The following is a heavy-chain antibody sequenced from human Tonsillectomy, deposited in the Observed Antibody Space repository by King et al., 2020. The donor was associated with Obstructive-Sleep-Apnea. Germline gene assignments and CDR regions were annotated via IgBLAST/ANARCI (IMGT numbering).Heavy chain of an antibody. CDR1: GYSFTTYW. D-gene: IGHD4-11*01. V-gene: IGHV5-51*01. CDR2: IYPVDSDT. J-gene: IGHJ4*02. Sequence: QLVQSGAEAKKPGESLKSSCKGSGYSFTTYWIGWVRQMPGKGLEWMGIIYPVDSDTSYSPSFQGQVTISVDKSISTAYLQWSSLKASDTAMYYCARQATLTTDFDYWGQGTLVTVSS. CDR3: ARQATLTTDFDY.